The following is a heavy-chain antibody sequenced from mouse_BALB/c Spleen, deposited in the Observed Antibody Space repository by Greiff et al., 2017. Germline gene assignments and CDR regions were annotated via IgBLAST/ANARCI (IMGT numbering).Heavy chain of an antibody. J-gene: IGHJ3*01. Sequence: EVQLVESGGGLVKPGGSLKLSCAASGFTFSDYYMYWVRKTPEKRLEWVATISDGGSYTYYPDSVKGRFTISRDNAKNNLYLQMSSLKSEDTAMYYCARDSSGCADWGQGTLVTVSA. CDR3: ARDSSGCAD. CDR1: GFTFSDYY. D-gene: IGHD3-1*01. V-gene: IGHV5-4*02. CDR2: ISDGGSYT.